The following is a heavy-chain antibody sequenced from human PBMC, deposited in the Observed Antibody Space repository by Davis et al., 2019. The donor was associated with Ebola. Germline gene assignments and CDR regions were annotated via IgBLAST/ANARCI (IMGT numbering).Heavy chain of an antibody. V-gene: IGHV1-18*04. CDR3: ARGGREYYDSSGYFDY. CDR1: GYTFTSYG. Sequence: ASVKVSCKASGYTFTSYGISWVRQAPGQGLEWMGWISAYNGNTNYAQKLQGRVTMTTDTSTSTAYMELRSLGSDDTAVYYCARGGREYYDSSGYFDYWGQGTLVTVSS. D-gene: IGHD3-22*01. J-gene: IGHJ4*02. CDR2: ISAYNGNT.